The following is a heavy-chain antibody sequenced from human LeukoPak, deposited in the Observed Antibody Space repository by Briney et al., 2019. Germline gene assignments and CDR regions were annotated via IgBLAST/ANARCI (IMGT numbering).Heavy chain of an antibody. J-gene: IGHJ4*02. CDR2: ISSSSSYI. CDR1: GFTFSSYS. V-gene: IGHV3-21*04. CDR3: AKEIERGIQLWLTGDY. D-gene: IGHD5-18*01. Sequence: NPGGSLRLSCAASGFTFSSYSMNWVRQAPGKGLEWVSSISSSSSYIYYADSVKGRFTISRDNSKNTLYLQMNSLRAEDTAVYYCAKEIERGIQLWLTGDYWGQGTLVTVSS.